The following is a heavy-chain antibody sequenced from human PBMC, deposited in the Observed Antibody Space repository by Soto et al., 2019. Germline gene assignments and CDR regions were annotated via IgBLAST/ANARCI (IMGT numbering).Heavy chain of an antibody. CDR2: IWYDGSNK. J-gene: IGHJ6*02. CDR3: ARDMGIRWTARVYGMDV. V-gene: IGHV3-33*01. CDR1: GFTFSSYG. D-gene: IGHD4-17*01. Sequence: GGSLRLSCAASGFTFSSYGMHWVRQAPGKGLEWVAVIWYDGSNKYYADSVKGRFTISRDNSKNTLYLQMNSLRAEDTAVYYCARDMGIRWTARVYGMDVWGQGTTVTVSS.